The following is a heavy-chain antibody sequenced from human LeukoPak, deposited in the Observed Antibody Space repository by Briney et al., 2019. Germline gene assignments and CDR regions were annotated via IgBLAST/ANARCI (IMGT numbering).Heavy chain of an antibody. Sequence: SETLSLTCTVSGGSISSSSYYWGWIRQPPGKGLEWIGSIYYSGSTYYNPSLKSRVTISVDTSKNQFSLKLSSVTAADTAVYYFARQTESGPHYWGQGTLVTVSS. J-gene: IGHJ4*02. CDR1: GGSISSSSYY. D-gene: IGHD2-15*01. CDR3: ARQTESGPHY. CDR2: IYYSGST. V-gene: IGHV4-39*01.